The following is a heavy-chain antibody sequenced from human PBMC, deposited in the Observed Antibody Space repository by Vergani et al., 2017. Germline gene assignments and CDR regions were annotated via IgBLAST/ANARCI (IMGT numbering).Heavy chain of an antibody. J-gene: IGHJ6*02. CDR1: GGSFSGYY. V-gene: IGHV4-34*01. CDR2: INHSGST. CDR3: ARDRDPTVTLYYYYGMDV. D-gene: IGHD4-17*01. Sequence: QVQLQQWGAGLLKPSETLSLTCAVYGGSFSGYYWSWIRQPQGKGLEWIGEINHSGSTNYNPSLKSRVTISVDTSKNQFSLKLSSVTAADTAVYYCARDRDPTVTLYYYYGMDVWGQGTTVTVSS.